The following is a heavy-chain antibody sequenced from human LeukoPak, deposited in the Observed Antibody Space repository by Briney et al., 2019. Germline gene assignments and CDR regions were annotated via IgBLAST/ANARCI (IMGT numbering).Heavy chain of an antibody. CDR3: ARGLTPAYSVPYYFDY. J-gene: IGHJ4*02. D-gene: IGHD1-26*01. V-gene: IGHV3-7*01. CDR1: GFTLSSYS. CDR2: IKQDGSEK. Sequence: GGSLRLSCAASGFTLSSYSMSWVRQAPGKGREWVATIKQDGSEKYYVDSVKGRFTISRDNAKTSLYLQMNSLRAEDTAVYYCARGLTPAYSVPYYFDYWGQGTLVTVSS.